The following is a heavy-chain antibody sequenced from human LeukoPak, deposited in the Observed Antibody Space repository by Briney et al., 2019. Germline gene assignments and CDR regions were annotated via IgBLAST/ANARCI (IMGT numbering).Heavy chain of an antibody. Sequence: GGSLRLSCAAWGFTFSSYRMNWVRQAPGKGVEGVSSISSSSSYIYYADSVKGRFTISRDNAKNSLYLQMNSLRAEDTAVYYCARGDKAYSGYDYDYWGQGTLVTVSS. J-gene: IGHJ4*02. CDR1: GFTFSSYR. V-gene: IGHV3-21*01. CDR3: ARGDKAYSGYDYDY. CDR2: ISSSSSYI. D-gene: IGHD5-12*01.